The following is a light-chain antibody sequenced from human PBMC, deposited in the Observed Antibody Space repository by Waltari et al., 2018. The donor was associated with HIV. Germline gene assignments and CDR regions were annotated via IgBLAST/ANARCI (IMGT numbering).Light chain of an antibody. CDR2: EET. V-gene: IGLV2-14*01. J-gene: IGLJ1*01. Sequence: QSALTQPASVSGSPGQSITIPCSGTSSDVGVYNYVPWYQQHPGKAPDFIIYEETNRPSGVSQRFSGSKSGNTASLTISGLQPEDEADYYCSSYTSTSTQVFGTGTTVTVL. CDR1: SSDVGVYNY. CDR3: SSYTSTSTQV.